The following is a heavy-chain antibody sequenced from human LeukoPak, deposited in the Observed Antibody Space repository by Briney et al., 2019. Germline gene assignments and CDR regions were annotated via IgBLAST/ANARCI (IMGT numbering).Heavy chain of an antibody. CDR1: GFTFITYA. J-gene: IGHJ4*02. D-gene: IGHD1-26*01. CDR2: ISYDGNNK. V-gene: IGHV3-30-3*01. Sequence: GGSLRLSCAASGFTFITYAIHWVRQAPGKGLEWVAVISYDGNNKYYADSVKGRFTISRDNSKNTLFLRMNSLRAGDTAVYYCAREIGIVGTTHFDYWGQGTLVTVSS. CDR3: AREIGIVGTTHFDY.